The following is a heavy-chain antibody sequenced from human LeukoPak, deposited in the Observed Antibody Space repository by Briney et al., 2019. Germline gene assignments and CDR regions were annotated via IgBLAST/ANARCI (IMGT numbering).Heavy chain of an antibody. CDR1: GFTFSSNY. CDR2: IYSDSGGST. Sequence: GGSLRLSCAASGFTFSSNYMSWVRQAPGKGLEWDSVIYSDSGGSTYYADSVKGRFTMSRDNSKNTLYLHMNSLRAEDTAVYYCARGFTHDYGDYFDYWGQGTLVTVSS. CDR3: ARGFTHDYGDYFDY. D-gene: IGHD4-17*01. V-gene: IGHV3-66*01. J-gene: IGHJ4*02.